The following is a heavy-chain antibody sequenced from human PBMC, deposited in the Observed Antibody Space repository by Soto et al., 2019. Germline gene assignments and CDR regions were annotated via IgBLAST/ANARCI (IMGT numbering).Heavy chain of an antibody. D-gene: IGHD2-2*01. CDR3: ARDIFRGYCSSTSCYLSAFDI. CDR2: ISSSGSTI. J-gene: IGHJ3*02. CDR1: GFTFSDYY. Sequence: GGSLRLSCAASGFTFSDYYMSWIRQAPGKGLEWVSYISSSGSTIYYADSVKGRFTISRDNAKNSLYLQMNSLRAEGTAVYYCARDIFRGYCSSTSCYLSAFDIWGQGTMVTVSS. V-gene: IGHV3-11*01.